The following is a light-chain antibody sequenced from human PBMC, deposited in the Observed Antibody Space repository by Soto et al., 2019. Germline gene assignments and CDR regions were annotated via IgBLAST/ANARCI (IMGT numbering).Light chain of an antibody. Sequence: QSVLTQPPSVSGAPGQRVTISCTGSSSNIGAGYNVHWYQQLPGPAPKLLIYGNSNRPSWVPDRFSGSKSVTSASLAITGVQAEDEADYYCQSYDISLSGWVFGGGTKLTVL. J-gene: IGLJ3*02. CDR1: SSNIGAGYN. V-gene: IGLV1-40*01. CDR3: QSYDISLSGWV. CDR2: GNS.